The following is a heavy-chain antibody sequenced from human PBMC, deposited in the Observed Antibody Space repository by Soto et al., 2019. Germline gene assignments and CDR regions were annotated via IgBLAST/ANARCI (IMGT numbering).Heavy chain of an antibody. Sequence: ASVKVSCMASGYTFTSYAMHWVRQAPAQRLERMGWINADNGNTKYSQKFQGRVTITRHTSARKPYMELSNLRPKETAVYYFARAGINTGYQKCFESWGQGTQVTVSS. D-gene: IGHD2-2*01. V-gene: IGHV1-3*01. CDR1: GYTFTSYA. CDR2: INADNGNT. J-gene: IGHJ4*02. CDR3: ARAGINTGYQKCFES.